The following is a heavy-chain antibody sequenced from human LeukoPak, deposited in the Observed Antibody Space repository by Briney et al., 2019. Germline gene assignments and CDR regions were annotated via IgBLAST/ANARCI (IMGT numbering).Heavy chain of an antibody. CDR3: ARPVRGP. CDR1: GGSFSSYY. J-gene: IGHJ5*02. V-gene: IGHV4-34*01. Sequence: PSEPLSLPCAVYGGSFSSYYWSWIRQPPGKGLEWIGEINHSGSTNYNPSLKSRVTISVDTSTNQFSLKVSSVTAADTAMYYCARPVRGPWGQGTLVTVSS. CDR2: INHSGST.